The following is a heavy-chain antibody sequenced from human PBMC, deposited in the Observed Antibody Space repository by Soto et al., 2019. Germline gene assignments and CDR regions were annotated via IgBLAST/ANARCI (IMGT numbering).Heavy chain of an antibody. CDR1: GYSFTSYW. D-gene: IGHD6-13*01. V-gene: IGHV5-51*01. CDR2: IYPGDSDT. Sequence: GESLKISCKGSGYSFTSYWIGWVRQMPGKGLEWMGIIYPGDSDTRYSPSFQGQVTISADKSISTAYLQWSSLKASDTAMYYCARLAAADTRHFQELNFDYWGQGTLVTVSS. CDR3: ARLAAADTRHFQELNFDY. J-gene: IGHJ4*02.